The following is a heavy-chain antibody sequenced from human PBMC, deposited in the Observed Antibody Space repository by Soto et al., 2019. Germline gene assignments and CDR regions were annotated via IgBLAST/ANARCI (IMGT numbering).Heavy chain of an antibody. CDR3: ASYYYGSGSYYHYYFDY. J-gene: IGHJ4*02. CDR1: GGTFSSYA. Sequence: QVQLVQSGAEVKKPGSSVKVSCKASGGTFSSYAISWVRQAPGQGLEWMGGTIPIFGTANYAQKFQGRVTITADESTSPAYMELRSLRSEDTAVYYCASYYYGSGSYYHYYFDYWGQGTLVTVSS. D-gene: IGHD3-10*01. CDR2: TIPIFGTA. V-gene: IGHV1-69*01.